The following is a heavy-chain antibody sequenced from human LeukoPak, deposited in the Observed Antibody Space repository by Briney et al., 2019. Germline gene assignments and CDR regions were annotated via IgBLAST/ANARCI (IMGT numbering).Heavy chain of an antibody. Sequence: ASVKVSCKASGYTFTGYYMHWVRQAPGQGLEWMGWINPNGGGTNYAQKFQGRVTLTRDTSISTAYMGVSRLESDDTAVYYCARENNSGWYRKAAFDYWGQGTLVTVAS. CDR1: GYTFTGYY. V-gene: IGHV1-2*02. CDR2: INPNGGGT. J-gene: IGHJ4*02. D-gene: IGHD6-19*01. CDR3: ARENNSGWYRKAAFDY.